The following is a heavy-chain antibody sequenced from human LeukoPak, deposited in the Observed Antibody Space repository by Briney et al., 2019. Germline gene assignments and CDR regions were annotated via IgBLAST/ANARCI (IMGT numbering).Heavy chain of an antibody. J-gene: IGHJ6*02. CDR1: GGSVSSGSYY. D-gene: IGHD5-18*01. CDR3: ARDWGPDRGYRVRAYYYYGMDV. V-gene: IGHV4-61*01. Sequence: SETLSLTCTVSGGSVSSGSYYWSWIRQPPGKGLEWIGYIYYSGSTNYNPSLKSRVTISVDTSKNQFSLKLSSVTAADTAVYYCARDWGPDRGYRVRAYYYYGMDVWGRGTTVTVSS. CDR2: IYYSGST.